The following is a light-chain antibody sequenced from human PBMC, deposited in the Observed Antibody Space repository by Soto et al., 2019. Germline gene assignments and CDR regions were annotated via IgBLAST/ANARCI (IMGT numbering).Light chain of an antibody. CDR1: SSDVGAYNY. V-gene: IGLV2-14*01. CDR2: EVA. Sequence: QSALTQPASVSGSPGQSITISCTGTSSDVGAYNYVSWYQHHPGKAPKLIIYEVANRPSGVSNRFSGSKSGNTASLTISGLQDEDEDDYCCSSTTDSNPVLFGGGTKLTVL. CDR3: SSTTDSNPVL. J-gene: IGLJ2*01.